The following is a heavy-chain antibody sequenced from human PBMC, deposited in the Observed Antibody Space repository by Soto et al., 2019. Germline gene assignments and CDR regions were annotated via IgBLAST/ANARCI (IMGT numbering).Heavy chain of an antibody. CDR1: GDSVSSVTAT. V-gene: IGHV6-1*01. Sequence: QVQLQQACPGLVKPSQTLSLMCDISGDSVSSVTATWSWIRQSPSRGLEWLGRTYYRSKWYYDYEVSVKSRIVITPDTSKNQLTLDLNSVTPEDTAVYFCARDGSGFHWYFDVWGRGTLVTVSS. D-gene: IGHD6-19*01. CDR3: ARDGSGFHWYFDV. J-gene: IGHJ2*01. CDR2: TYYRSKWYY.